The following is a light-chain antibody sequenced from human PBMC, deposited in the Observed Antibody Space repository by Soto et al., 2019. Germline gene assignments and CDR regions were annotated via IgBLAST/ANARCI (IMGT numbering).Light chain of an antibody. CDR2: GVS. CDR3: QQYVTSPYI. Sequence: DIVLTQSPGTLSLSPGERATLSCRASHSISSSYLAWYQQKPGQAPRLLIHGVSTRATGIPDRFSGSGSGTDFTLTISRLEPEDFAVYYCQQYVTSPYIFGQGTKLEIK. V-gene: IGKV3-20*01. CDR1: HSISSSY. J-gene: IGKJ2*01.